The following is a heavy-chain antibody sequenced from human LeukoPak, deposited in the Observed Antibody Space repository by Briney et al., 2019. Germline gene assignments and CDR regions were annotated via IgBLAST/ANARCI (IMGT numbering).Heavy chain of an antibody. Sequence: ASVKVSCNASGYTFTGYYMHWVRQAPGQGLEWMGRINPNSGGTNYAYKFQGRVTMTRDTSISTAYMELSSLRSEDTAVYYCARGRSEYDYVWESHPFDYWGQGTLVTVSS. J-gene: IGHJ4*02. CDR2: INPNSGGT. CDR3: ARGRSEYDYVWESHPFDY. D-gene: IGHD3-16*01. CDR1: GYTFTGYY. V-gene: IGHV1-2*06.